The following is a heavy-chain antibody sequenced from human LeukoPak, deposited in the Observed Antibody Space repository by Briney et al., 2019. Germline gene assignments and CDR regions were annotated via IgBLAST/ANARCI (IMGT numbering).Heavy chain of an antibody. CDR1: GYTFTGYY. CDR3: ARGSSRIAVAGTDY. J-gene: IGHJ4*02. D-gene: IGHD6-19*01. CDR2: INPNSGGT. V-gene: IGHV1-2*04. Sequence: ASVKVSCKASGYTFTGYYMHWVRQAPGQGLEGMGWINPNSGGTNYAQKFQGWVTMTRDTSISTAYMELSRLRSDDTAVYYCARGSSRIAVAGTDYWGQGTLVTVSS.